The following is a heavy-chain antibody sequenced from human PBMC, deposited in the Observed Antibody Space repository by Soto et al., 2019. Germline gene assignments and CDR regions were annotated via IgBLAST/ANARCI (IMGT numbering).Heavy chain of an antibody. V-gene: IGHV1-69*06. J-gene: IGHJ4*02. CDR3: AIGIGLRCFDWPFEY. CDR2: IIPMFGTT. D-gene: IGHD3-9*01. CDR1: GGTFTNYT. Sequence: QVQLVQSGAEVKKPGSSVKVSCKASGGTFTNYTISWVRQAPGQGLEWMGGIIPMFGTTNHAQKFQGRVTINANKSTTTAHMELSSLRSEDTAVYYCAIGIGLRCFDWPFEYWGQGTLVTVSS.